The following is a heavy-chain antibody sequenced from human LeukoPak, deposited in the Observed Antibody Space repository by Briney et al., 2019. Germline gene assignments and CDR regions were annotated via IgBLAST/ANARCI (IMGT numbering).Heavy chain of an antibody. CDR2: IYSGGST. CDR3: ARDRGYYYYYMDV. Sequence: GGSLRLSCAASGFTVSSNYMSWVRQAPGKGLEWVSVIYSGGSTYYADSVKGRFTISRDNAKNSLYLQMNSLRAEDTAVYYCARDRGYYYYYMDVWGKGTTVTISS. CDR1: GFTVSSNY. V-gene: IGHV3-53*01. J-gene: IGHJ6*03.